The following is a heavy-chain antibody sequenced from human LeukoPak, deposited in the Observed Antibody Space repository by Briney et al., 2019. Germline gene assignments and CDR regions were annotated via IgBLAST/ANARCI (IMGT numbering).Heavy chain of an antibody. CDR3: ARDHGSSGWYETVDY. CDR2: ISYDGNNK. V-gene: IGHV3-30-3*01. Sequence: PGGSLRLSCAASGFTFSTFAMHWVHQAPGKGLEWVAVISYDGNNKYYADSVKGRFTISRDNSKNTLYLQMNSLRVEDTAVYYCARDHGSSGWYETVDYWGQGTLVTVSS. D-gene: IGHD6-19*01. CDR1: GFTFSTFA. J-gene: IGHJ4*02.